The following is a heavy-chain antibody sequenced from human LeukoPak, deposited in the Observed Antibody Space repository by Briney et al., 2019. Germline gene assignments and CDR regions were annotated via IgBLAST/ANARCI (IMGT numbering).Heavy chain of an antibody. CDR1: GFTFSSYE. V-gene: IGHV3-48*03. J-gene: IGHJ4*02. Sequence: PGGSLRLSCAASGFTFSSYEMNWVRQAPGRGLEWVSYINSSGSTIYYADSVKGRFTISRDNAKNSLYLQMNSLRAEDTAVYYCARATLGYSGYDYGTAPYFDYWGQGTLVTVSS. CDR2: INSSGSTI. CDR3: ARATLGYSGYDYGTAPYFDY. D-gene: IGHD5-12*01.